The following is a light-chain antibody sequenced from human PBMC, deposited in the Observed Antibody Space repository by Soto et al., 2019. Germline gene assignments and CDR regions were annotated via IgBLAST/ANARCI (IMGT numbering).Light chain of an antibody. Sequence: DIHRTHSPSTLCASVGDRVTITCRASQSISTWLAWYQQEPGKAPKLLIHKASSLQSGVPSRFSGSGSGTDFTLTISSLHPDDFATYYCQQYNSYSPTFGQGTKVDIK. CDR1: QSISTW. V-gene: IGKV1-5*03. CDR3: QQYNSYSPT. CDR2: KAS. J-gene: IGKJ1*01.